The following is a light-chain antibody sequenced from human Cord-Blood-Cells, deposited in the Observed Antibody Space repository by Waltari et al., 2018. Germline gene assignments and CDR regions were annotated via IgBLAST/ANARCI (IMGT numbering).Light chain of an antibody. CDR3: QQSYSTPLT. CDR2: AAS. V-gene: IGKV1-39*01. CDR1: QSISSY. J-gene: IGKJ4*01. Sequence: DIQMTQSPSSLYASVADGVTITCRASQSISSYLNWYQQKPGKAPKLLIYAASSLQSGVPSRFSGSGSGTDFTLTISSLQPEDFATYYCQQSYSTPLTFGGGTKVEIK.